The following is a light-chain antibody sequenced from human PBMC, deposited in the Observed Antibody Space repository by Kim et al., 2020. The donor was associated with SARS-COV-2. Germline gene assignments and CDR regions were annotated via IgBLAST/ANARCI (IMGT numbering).Light chain of an antibody. CDR2: DVC. J-gene: IGLJ2*01. Sequence: QSSTIPCAGTSTDVGGDNSVSWYQQHPGKAPKLMIYDVCNRPSGGSNRFSGSKSDNTASLTISGLQAEDEADYFCSSYTGTTTSVLFGGGTQLTVL. CDR1: STDVGGDNS. CDR3: SSYTGTTTSVL. V-gene: IGLV2-14*03.